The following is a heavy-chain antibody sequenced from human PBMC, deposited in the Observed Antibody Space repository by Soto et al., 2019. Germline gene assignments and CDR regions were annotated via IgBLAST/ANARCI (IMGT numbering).Heavy chain of an antibody. Sequence: SETLSLTCNVSRGAISSDDDYWSWISQRPGQGLEWIGYISYSGKTYYNPCLKSRITMSVDTSMRQLSLKLRSVTAADAAVFLCARVSYNFDSVGQGVPVAVST. V-gene: IGHV4-30-4*01. J-gene: IGHJ4*02. D-gene: IGHD5-18*01. CDR3: ARVSYNFDS. CDR2: ISYSGKT. CDR1: RGAISSDDDY.